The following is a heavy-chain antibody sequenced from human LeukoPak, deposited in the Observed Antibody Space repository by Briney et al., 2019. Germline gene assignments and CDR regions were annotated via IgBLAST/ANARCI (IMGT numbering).Heavy chain of an antibody. CDR1: GFPFSTYG. V-gene: IGHV3-7*03. J-gene: IGHJ4*02. CDR3: ARDFAQSKFDY. D-gene: IGHD4-11*01. Sequence: PGGSLRLSCAASGFPFSTYGLHWVRQAPGKGLEWVAAINGAGDDTFHVDSVKGRFIISRDNAENSLYLQMNSLRVEDTAVYYCARDFAQSKFDYWGQGILVTVSS. CDR2: INGAGDDT.